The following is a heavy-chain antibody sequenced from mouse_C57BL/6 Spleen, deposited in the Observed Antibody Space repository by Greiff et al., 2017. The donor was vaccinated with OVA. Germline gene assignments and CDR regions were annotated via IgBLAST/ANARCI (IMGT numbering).Heavy chain of an antibody. CDR2: INPNNGGT. CDR3: AISEDGYWRGYFDY. J-gene: IGHJ2*01. V-gene: IGHV1-26*01. Sequence: VQLQQSGPELVKPGASVKISCKASGYTFTDYYMNWVKQSHGKSLEWIGDINPNNGGTSYNQKFKGKATLTVDKSSCTAYMELRSLTSEDSAVYYCAISEDGYWRGYFDYWGQGTTLTVSS. CDR1: GYTFTDYY. D-gene: IGHD2-3*01.